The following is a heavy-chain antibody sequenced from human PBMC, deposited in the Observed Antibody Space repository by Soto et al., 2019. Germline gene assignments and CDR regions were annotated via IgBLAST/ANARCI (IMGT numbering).Heavy chain of an antibody. V-gene: IGHV3-30*18. Sequence: QVQLVESGGGVVQPGRSLRLSCAASGFTFSDYGMHWVRQAPGKGLEWVAVISYDGSNKYYADSVKGRLTISRDNSKNTVYSKRISRSAEDTAVYSCANGYEVGARSHYYCGMDVWGQGTTVTVSS. CDR1: GFTFSDYG. CDR3: ANGYEVGARSHYYCGMDV. CDR2: ISYDGSNK. J-gene: IGHJ6*02. D-gene: IGHD5-12*01.